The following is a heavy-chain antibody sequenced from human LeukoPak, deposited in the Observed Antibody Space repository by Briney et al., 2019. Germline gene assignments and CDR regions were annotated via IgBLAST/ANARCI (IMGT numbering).Heavy chain of an antibody. D-gene: IGHD3-22*01. J-gene: IGHJ4*02. V-gene: IGHV3-66*01. CDR2: IYSGGST. CDR1: GGSFSGYY. Sequence: PSETLSLTCAVYGGSFSGYYWSWVRQAPGEGLEWVSVIYSGGSTYYADSVKGRFTISRDNSKNTLYLQMNSLRAEDTAVYYCARELLRTYFDYWGQGTLVTVSS. CDR3: ARELLRTYFDY.